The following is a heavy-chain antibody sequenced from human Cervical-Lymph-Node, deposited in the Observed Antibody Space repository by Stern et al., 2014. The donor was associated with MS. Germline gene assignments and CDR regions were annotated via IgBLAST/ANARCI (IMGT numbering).Heavy chain of an antibody. Sequence: VQLVQSGAELIRPGESLKISCKGSGFKFTIYWIAWVRQMPGKGLEWMGIIYPGDSETRYRPSCQGKVTMSADKSTSTAYLQWSTLNASDTAMYFCARQTTAWASDVWGQGTLVTVSS. CDR2: IYPGDSET. D-gene: IGHD1-14*01. V-gene: IGHV5-51*01. CDR3: ARQTTAWASDV. J-gene: IGHJ4*02. CDR1: GFKFTIYW.